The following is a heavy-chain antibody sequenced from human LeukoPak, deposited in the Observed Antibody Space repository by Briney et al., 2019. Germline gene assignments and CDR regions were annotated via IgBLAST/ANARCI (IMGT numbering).Heavy chain of an antibody. D-gene: IGHD2-2*01. J-gene: IGHJ4*02. V-gene: IGHV3-23*01. CDR3: AGGTYYSSTSCYVHFDY. Sequence: GGSLRLSCAASGFTFTDYAMNWVRQTPGKGLEWVSSISGSGGGTYYADSVKGRFTISRDNSNNTVYLQMNSLKAEDTAVYYCAGGTYYSSTSCYVHFDYWGQGTLVTVSS. CDR1: GFTFTDYA. CDR2: ISGSGGGT.